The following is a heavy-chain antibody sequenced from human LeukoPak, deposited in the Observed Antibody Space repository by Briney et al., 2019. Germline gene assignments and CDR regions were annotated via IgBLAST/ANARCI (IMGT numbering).Heavy chain of an antibody. CDR2: ISYDGSKK. Sequence: GGSLRLSCAASGFTFSRYAMHWVRQAPGKGLEWVAVISYDGSKKYYADSVKGRFTISRDNSKNTLYLQMNSLRAEDTAVYHCARGDDILTGYPGWYFDLWGRGTLVTVSS. CDR1: GFTFSRYA. CDR3: ARGDDILTGYPGWYFDL. J-gene: IGHJ2*01. D-gene: IGHD3-9*01. V-gene: IGHV3-30-3*01.